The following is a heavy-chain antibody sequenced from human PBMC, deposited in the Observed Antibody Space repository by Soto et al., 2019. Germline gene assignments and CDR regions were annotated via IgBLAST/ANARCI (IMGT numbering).Heavy chain of an antibody. CDR3: AREVNSCAYYYYGMNV. Sequence: LRETLSLTCTVSGGSVSSGSYYWSWIRQPPGKGLEWIGYIYYSGSTNYNPSLKSRVTISVDTSKNQFSLKLISVTAADTAVYYCAREVNSCAYYYYGMNVRGQGTTVIVSS. V-gene: IGHV4-61*01. D-gene: IGHD1-20*01. CDR2: IYYSGST. J-gene: IGHJ6*02. CDR1: GGSVSSGSYY.